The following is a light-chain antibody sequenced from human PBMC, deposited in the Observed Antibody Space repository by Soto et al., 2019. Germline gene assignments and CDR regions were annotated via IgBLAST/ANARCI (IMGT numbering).Light chain of an antibody. J-gene: IGKJ5*01. V-gene: IGKV3-11*01. Sequence: ESVLTQSPGTLSLSPGERATLSCRASQSVGNYLAWYQQKPGQAPRLLIYDASNRATGIPARFSGSGSGTDFTLTISSLQSEDFAVYYCQQYNNWPPITFGQGTRLEIK. CDR1: QSVGNY. CDR2: DAS. CDR3: QQYNNWPPIT.